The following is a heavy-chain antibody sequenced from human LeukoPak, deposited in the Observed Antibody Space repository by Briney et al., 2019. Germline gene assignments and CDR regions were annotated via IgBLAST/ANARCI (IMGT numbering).Heavy chain of an antibody. CDR3: ARGGAPVVPAAMDFDY. D-gene: IGHD2-2*01. CDR2: ISSSSSYI. Sequence: GGSLRLSCAASGFTFSSYSMNWVRQAPGKGLEWVSSISSSSSYIYYADSVKGRFTISRDNAKNSLYLQMTSLRAGDTAVYYCARGGAPVVPAAMDFDYWGQGTLVTVSS. CDR1: GFTFSSYS. V-gene: IGHV3-21*01. J-gene: IGHJ4*02.